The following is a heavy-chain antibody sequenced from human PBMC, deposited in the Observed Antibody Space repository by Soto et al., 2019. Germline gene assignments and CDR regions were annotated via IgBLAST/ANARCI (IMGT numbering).Heavy chain of an antibody. D-gene: IGHD6-13*01. V-gene: IGHV6-1*01. J-gene: IGHJ6*02. CDR1: GDSVSSNSAA. Sequence: SQTLSLTCAISGDSVSSNSAAWNWIRQSPSRGLEWLGRTYYRSKWYNDYAVSVKSRITINPDTSKNQFSLQLNSVTPEDTAVYYCARDRQQLVKKEHYYYYYGMDVWGQGTTVTVSS. CDR2: TYYRSKWYN. CDR3: ARDRQQLVKKEHYYYYYGMDV.